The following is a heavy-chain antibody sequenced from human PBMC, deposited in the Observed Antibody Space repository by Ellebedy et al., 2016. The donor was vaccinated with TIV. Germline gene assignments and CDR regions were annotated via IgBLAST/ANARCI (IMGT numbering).Heavy chain of an antibody. CDR2: ISTSSISI. D-gene: IGHD5-18*01. J-gene: IGHJ3*01. CDR3: ARDNRAPATVPLDAFDV. CDR1: GFTLSSYN. Sequence: GESLKISCAASGFTLSSYNMNWVRQAPGKGLEWTSYISTSSISIYYADSVEGRFTISRDSANNSLYLQMNSLRAEDTAVYYCARDNRAPATVPLDAFDVWGQGTMVTVSS. V-gene: IGHV3-48*01.